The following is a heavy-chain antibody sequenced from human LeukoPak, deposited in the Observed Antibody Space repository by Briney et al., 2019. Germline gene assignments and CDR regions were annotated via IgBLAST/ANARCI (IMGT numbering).Heavy chain of an antibody. CDR1: GGSISSYY. D-gene: IGHD3-10*01. J-gene: IGHJ4*02. CDR2: IYYSGST. Sequence: SETLSLTCTVSGGSISSYYWSWIRQPPGKGLEWIGYIYYSGSTNYNPSLKSRVTISVDTSKNQFSLKLSSVTAADTAEYYCVREPYGSGTFDYWGQGTLVTVSA. V-gene: IGHV4-59*01. CDR3: VREPYGSGTFDY.